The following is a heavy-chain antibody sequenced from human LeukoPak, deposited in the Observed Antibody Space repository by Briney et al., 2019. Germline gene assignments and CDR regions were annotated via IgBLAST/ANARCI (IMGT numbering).Heavy chain of an antibody. D-gene: IGHD2-2*02. J-gene: IGHJ6*02. CDR2: ISAYNGNT. V-gene: IGHV1-18*01. CDR3: ARDGYCSSTSCYKIYYYYGTDV. CDR1: GYTFTSYG. Sequence: ASVKVSCKASGYTFTSYGISWVRQAPGQGLEWMGWISAYNGNTNYAQKLQGRVTMTTDTSTSTAYMELRSLRSDDTAVYYCARDGYCSSTSCYKIYYYYGTDVWGQGTTVTVSS.